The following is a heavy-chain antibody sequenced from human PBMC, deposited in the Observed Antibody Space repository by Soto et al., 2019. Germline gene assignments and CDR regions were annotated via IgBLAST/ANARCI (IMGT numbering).Heavy chain of an antibody. J-gene: IGHJ4*02. CDR2: FSLSGTT. CDR3: ARGMTPPGAPAWYYFDS. CDR1: GASITSSSY. D-gene: IGHD2-8*02. Sequence: QVQLQESGPGLMKPSETLSLTCTVSGASITSSSYWSWIRQPAGKGLEWIGRFSLSGTTNYNPSLRSRVTMSADVSKNQFSLRLTSVTAADTALCYCARGMTPPGAPAWYYFDSWGQGTLVTVSS. V-gene: IGHV4-4*07.